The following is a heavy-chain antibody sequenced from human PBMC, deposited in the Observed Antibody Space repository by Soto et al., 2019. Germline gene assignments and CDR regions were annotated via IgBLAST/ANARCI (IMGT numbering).Heavy chain of an antibody. V-gene: IGHV3-74*01. CDR2: INPDGSAT. D-gene: IGHD5-18*01. CDR3: GRGGSDSPMAPGY. Sequence: GGSLRLSCAASGFTFSSYWMHWVRQAPGKGLVWVSRINPDGSATNYADSVKGRFTISRDNAKNTLYLQMNSLRAEDTAVFYCGRGGSDSPMAPGYWGQGTLVTVSS. J-gene: IGHJ4*02. CDR1: GFTFSSYW.